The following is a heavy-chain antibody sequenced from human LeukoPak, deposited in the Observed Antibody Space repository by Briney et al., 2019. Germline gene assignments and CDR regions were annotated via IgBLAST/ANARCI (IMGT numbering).Heavy chain of an antibody. CDR2: IYHSGST. CDR3: ARGRGLGNYDPDDAFDI. J-gene: IGHJ3*02. D-gene: IGHD4-11*01. Sequence: PSETLSLTCTVSGGSISSGGYYWSWIRQPPGKGLEWIGYIYHSGSTYYNPSLKSRVTISVDRSKNQFSLKLSSVTAADTAVYYCARGRGLGNYDPDDAFDIWGQGTMVTVSS. CDR1: GGSISSGGYY. V-gene: IGHV4-30-2*01.